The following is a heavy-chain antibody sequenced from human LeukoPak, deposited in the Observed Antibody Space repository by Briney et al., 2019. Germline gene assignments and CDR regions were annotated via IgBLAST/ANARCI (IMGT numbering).Heavy chain of an antibody. CDR1: GFTVISNL. Sequence: GGSLRLSCAASGFTVISNLMTWVRQNPGRGLEWLSSIYSGGATYYADSVKGRFTISRDHSNNSVSLQMTNLRVEDTAIYYCARGAYRISWPGIDYWGQGTLVTVSS. D-gene: IGHD3-16*02. CDR2: IYSGGAT. CDR3: ARGAYRISWPGIDY. V-gene: IGHV3-53*01. J-gene: IGHJ4*02.